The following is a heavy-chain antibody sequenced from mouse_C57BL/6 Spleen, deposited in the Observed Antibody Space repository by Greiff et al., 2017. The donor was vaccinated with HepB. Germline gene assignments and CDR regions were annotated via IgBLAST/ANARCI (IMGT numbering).Heavy chain of an antibody. J-gene: IGHJ4*01. CDR1: GYTFTSYW. CDR2: IDPSDSDT. CDR3: ARERTGLYAMDY. D-gene: IGHD4-1*01. Sequence: QVQLQQPGAELVRPGSSVKLSCKASGYTFTSYWMHWVKQRPIQGLEWIGNIDPSDSDTHYNQKFKDKATLTVDKSSSTAYMQLSSLTSEDSAVYYGARERTGLYAMDYWGQGTSVTVSS. V-gene: IGHV1-52*01.